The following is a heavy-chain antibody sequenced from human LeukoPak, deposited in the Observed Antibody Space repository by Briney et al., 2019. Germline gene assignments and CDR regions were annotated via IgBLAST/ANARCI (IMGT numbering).Heavy chain of an antibody. V-gene: IGHV3-30*04. CDR2: ISYDGSNK. D-gene: IGHD6-13*01. Sequence: GSLRLSCAASGFTFSSYVMHWVRQAPGKGLEWVAVISYDGSNKYYADSVKGRFTISRDNSKNTLYLQMNSLRAEDTAVYYCARALGIAAAGTFDYWGQGTLVTVSS. CDR3: ARALGIAAAGTFDY. CDR1: GFTFSSYV. J-gene: IGHJ4*02.